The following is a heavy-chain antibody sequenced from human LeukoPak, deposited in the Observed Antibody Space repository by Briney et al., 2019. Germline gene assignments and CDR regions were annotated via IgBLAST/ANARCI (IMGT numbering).Heavy chain of an antibody. CDR3: ARHVGYYDSSGYPNYYYYGMDV. CDR2: IYYSGST. CDR1: GGSISSYY. V-gene: IGHV4-59*08. J-gene: IGHJ6*02. D-gene: IGHD3-22*01. Sequence: SETLSLTCTVSGGSISSYYWSWIRQPPGKGLEWIGYIYYSGSTNYNPSLKSRVTISVGTSKNQFSLKLSSVTAADTAVYYCARHVGYYDSSGYPNYYYYGMDVWGQGTTVTVSS.